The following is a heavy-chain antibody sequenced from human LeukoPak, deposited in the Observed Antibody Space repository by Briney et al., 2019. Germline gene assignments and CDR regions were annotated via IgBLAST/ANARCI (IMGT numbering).Heavy chain of an antibody. V-gene: IGHV4-59*01. J-gene: IGHJ6*03. CDR1: GGSISSYY. CDR2: IYYSGST. CDR3: AREPGYCSSTSCYTVYYYYYMDV. D-gene: IGHD2-2*02. Sequence: SETLSLTCTVSGGSISSYYWSWIRQPPGKGLEWIGHIYYSGSTNYKPSLKSRVTISVDTSKNQFSLKLSSVTAADTAVYYCAREPGYCSSTSCYTVYYYYYMDVWGKGTTVTVSS.